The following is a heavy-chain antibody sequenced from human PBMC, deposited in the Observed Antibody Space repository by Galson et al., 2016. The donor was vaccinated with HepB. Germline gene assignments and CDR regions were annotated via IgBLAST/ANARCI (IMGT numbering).Heavy chain of an antibody. CDR1: GDSVSTNRVA. CDR3: ARSPTSAVAVAGYFDY. Sequence: CAISGDSVSTNRVAWDWIRQSPSRGLEWLGRTYYRSKWYNDYAVSVKSRITINPDTSKNQFSLQLKPVTPEDTAVYYCARSPTSAVAVAGYFDYWGQGTLVTVSA. D-gene: IGHD6-19*01. J-gene: IGHJ4*02. V-gene: IGHV6-1*01. CDR2: TYYRSKWYN.